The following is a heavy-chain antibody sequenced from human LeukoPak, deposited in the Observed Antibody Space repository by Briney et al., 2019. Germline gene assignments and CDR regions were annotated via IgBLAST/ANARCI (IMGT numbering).Heavy chain of an antibody. Sequence: GGSLRLSCAASGFTFSSYAMSWVRQAPGEGLEWVSAISGSGGSTYYADSAKGRFTISRDNSKNTLYLQMNSLRAEDTAVYYCATQPGAVAATYYYYYGMDVWGQGTTVTVSS. CDR2: ISGSGGST. CDR1: GFTFSSYA. V-gene: IGHV3-23*01. CDR3: ATQPGAVAATYYYYYGMDV. J-gene: IGHJ6*02. D-gene: IGHD2-15*01.